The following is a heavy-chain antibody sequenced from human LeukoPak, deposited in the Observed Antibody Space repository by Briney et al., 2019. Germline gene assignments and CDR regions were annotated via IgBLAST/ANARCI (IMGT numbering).Heavy chain of an antibody. V-gene: IGHV3-21*01. D-gene: IGHD6-19*01. CDR3: ARDVVAVADHQKDY. CDR1: GFTFSSYS. J-gene: IGHJ4*02. Sequence: PGGSLRLSCVASGFTFSSYSMNWVRQAPGKGLEWVSSITRSSNYIYYADSVKGRFTISRDNSKNTLYLQMNSLRAEDTAVYYCARDVVAVADHQKDYWGQGTLVTVSS. CDR2: ITRSSNYI.